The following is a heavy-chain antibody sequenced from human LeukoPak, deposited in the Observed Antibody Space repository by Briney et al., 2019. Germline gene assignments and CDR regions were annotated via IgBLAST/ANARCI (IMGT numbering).Heavy chain of an antibody. J-gene: IGHJ4*02. D-gene: IGHD5-18*01. CDR2: IYYSGST. CDR1: GGSISSYY. V-gene: IGHV4-59*01. Sequence: SETLSLTFTVSGGSISSYYWSWIRQPPGKGLEWIGYIYYSGSTNYNPSLKSRVTISVDTSKNQFSLKLSSVTAADTAVYYCARVGYSYGYYWGQGTLVTVSS. CDR3: ARVGYSYGYY.